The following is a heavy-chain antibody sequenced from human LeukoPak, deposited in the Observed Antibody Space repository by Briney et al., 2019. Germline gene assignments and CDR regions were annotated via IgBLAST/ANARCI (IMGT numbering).Heavy chain of an antibody. CDR1: GFIFRRNG. Sequence: GGSLRLSCAASGFIFRRNGMHWVRQVPGKGLEWVALIWYDGSKTYYADSVKGRFTISRDNSRNTLFLQMNSLRAEDTAVYYCARAVGYDASTETAMDGLDYWGQGTLVTVSS. CDR2: IWYDGSKT. J-gene: IGHJ4*02. V-gene: IGHV3-33*01. D-gene: IGHD5-18*01. CDR3: ARAVGYDASTETAMDGLDY.